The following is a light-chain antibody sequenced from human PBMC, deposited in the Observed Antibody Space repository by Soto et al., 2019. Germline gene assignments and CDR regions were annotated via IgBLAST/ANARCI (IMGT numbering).Light chain of an antibody. Sequence: DIQVTQSPSSLSASVGDRVTIACQASQDISKYLNWYQQRPGKAPKLLISDASNWETGVPSRCSGSGSGTVFTFTISSLQPEDSATYYCQKYDNFPLTFGGGTKVDIK. V-gene: IGKV1-33*01. CDR1: QDISKY. CDR3: QKYDNFPLT. CDR2: DAS. J-gene: IGKJ4*01.